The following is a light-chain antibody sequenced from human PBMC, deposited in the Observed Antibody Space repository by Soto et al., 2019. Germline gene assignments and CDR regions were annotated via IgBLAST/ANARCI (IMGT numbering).Light chain of an antibody. CDR1: NSNIGSHT. CDR2: DND. J-gene: IGLJ3*02. Sequence: QLVLTQPPSASGTPGQRITISCSGSNSNIGSHTVHWYQHLPGTAPKLLIYDNDQRPSGVPDRFSGSKSGTSAYLAISGLQSEDEADYYCATWDDSLNGVFGGGTKVTVL. CDR3: ATWDDSLNGV. V-gene: IGLV1-44*01.